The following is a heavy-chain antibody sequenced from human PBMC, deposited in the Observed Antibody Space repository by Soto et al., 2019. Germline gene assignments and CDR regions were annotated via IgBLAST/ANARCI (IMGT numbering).Heavy chain of an antibody. V-gene: IGHV3-23*01. CDR2: ITGSDGRT. D-gene: IGHD3-22*01. CDR3: AKATYDTTFYTSSFDS. J-gene: IGHJ4*02. Sequence: GGSLRLSCAASEFTFSNYAMTWVRQAPGKGLEWVSLITGSDGRTYYADSVKGRFTISRDNSKNTLFLQMNSLRAEDTAVYYCAKATYDTTFYTSSFDSWGQGTQVTVSS. CDR1: EFTFSNYA.